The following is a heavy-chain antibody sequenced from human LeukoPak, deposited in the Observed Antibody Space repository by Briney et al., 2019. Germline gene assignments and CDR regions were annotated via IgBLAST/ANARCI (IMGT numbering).Heavy chain of an antibody. Sequence: GGSLRPSCAASGFTFSNYWMSWVRQAPGKGLEWLANIKEDGSQQKSAVSVKGRFTISRDNPKNSLNLQMNSLRAEDTAVYYCARDRSNSRDLDYWGQGTLVTVSS. V-gene: IGHV3-7*01. CDR2: IKEDGSQQ. J-gene: IGHJ4*02. CDR1: GFTFSNYW. D-gene: IGHD4-11*01. CDR3: ARDRSNSRDLDY.